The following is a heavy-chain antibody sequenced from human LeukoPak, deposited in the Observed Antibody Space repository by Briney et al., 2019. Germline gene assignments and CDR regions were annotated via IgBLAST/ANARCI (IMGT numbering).Heavy chain of an antibody. CDR2: ISAYNGNT. CDR1: GYTFTSYG. J-gene: IGHJ6*03. D-gene: IGHD6-6*01. Sequence: ASVKVSCKASGYTFTSYGISWVRQAPGQGLEWMGWISAYNGNTNYAQKLQGRVTMTTDTSTSTAYMELRSLRSDDTAVYYCARVIEYSSSSEYYYYYYMYVWGKGTTVTVSS. V-gene: IGHV1-18*01. CDR3: ARVIEYSSSSEYYYYYYMYV.